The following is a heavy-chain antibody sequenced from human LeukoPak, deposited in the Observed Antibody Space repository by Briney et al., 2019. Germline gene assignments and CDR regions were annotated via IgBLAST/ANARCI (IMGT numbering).Heavy chain of an antibody. Sequence: ASVRVSCKASGYTFSNYGIAWVRQAPGQGLEYMGWINAYNGNTDYAQNLQGRVTTSRDISTSTAYMDLRDLRSDDTAVYYCAKDRGSRYFYASGDYDASDIWGQGTMVTVSS. J-gene: IGHJ3*02. CDR1: GYTFSNYG. CDR3: AKDRGSRYFYASGDYDASDI. D-gene: IGHD3-10*01. CDR2: INAYNGNT. V-gene: IGHV1-18*01.